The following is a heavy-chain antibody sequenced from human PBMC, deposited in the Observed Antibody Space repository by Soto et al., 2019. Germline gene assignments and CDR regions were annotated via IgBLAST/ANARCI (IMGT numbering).Heavy chain of an antibody. V-gene: IGHV4-34*01. CDR2: INHSGST. J-gene: IGHJ4*02. D-gene: IGHD3-3*01. CDR1: GGSFSGYY. CDR3: ARGRRTKELRFLEWLSPPFDY. Sequence: SETLSLTCAVYGGSFSGYYWSWIRQPPGKGLEWIGEINHSGSTNYNPSLKSRVTISVDTSKNQFSLKLSSVTAADTAVYYCARGRRTKELRFLEWLSPPFDYWGQGTLVTVSS.